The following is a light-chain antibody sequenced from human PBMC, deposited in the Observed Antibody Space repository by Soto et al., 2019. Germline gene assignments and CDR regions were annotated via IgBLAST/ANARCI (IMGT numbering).Light chain of an antibody. V-gene: IGKV4-1*01. Sequence: DIVMTQSPDSLAVSLGERATINCKSSQSVLYNSNNKNYLAWYQQKPGQPPKLLIYWASTRESGVPDRFSGSGSGTDVTLTISSLQAEDVAVYYCQQYYSTPRTFGQGTKVEIK. CDR3: QQYYSTPRT. CDR2: WAS. CDR1: QSVLYNSNNKNY. J-gene: IGKJ1*01.